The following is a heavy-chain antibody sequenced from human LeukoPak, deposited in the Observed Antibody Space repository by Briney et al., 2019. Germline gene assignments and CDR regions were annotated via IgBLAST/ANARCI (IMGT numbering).Heavy chain of an antibody. Sequence: ASVKVSCKASGYTFTAYHVHWVRQAPGQGLEWMGWIYPNSAGTDSARKFQGRVTLTRDTSISTAYMELTRLTSDDTAVYCCARGTCSTSSCYTFDYWGQGTLVTVSS. V-gene: IGHV1-2*02. CDR1: GYTFTAYH. CDR3: ARGTCSTSSCYTFDY. D-gene: IGHD2-2*02. CDR2: IYPNSAGT. J-gene: IGHJ4*02.